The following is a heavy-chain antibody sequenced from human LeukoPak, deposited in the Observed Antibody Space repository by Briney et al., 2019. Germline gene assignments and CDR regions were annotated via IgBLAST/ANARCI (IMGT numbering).Heavy chain of an antibody. CDR2: INPTSGAT. V-gene: IGHV1-2*02. J-gene: IGHJ3*01. D-gene: IGHD1/OR15-1a*01. CDR3: AREFRTTTWSFDAFDL. CDR1: GYTFTDYY. Sequence: GASVKVSCKASGYTFTDYYMHWVRQAPGQGLDWVGWINPTSGATNYAQKFQGRVTMTRDTSNNTSYMELSRLRSGDTAVYYCAREFRTTTWSFDAFDLWGQGTMVTVSS.